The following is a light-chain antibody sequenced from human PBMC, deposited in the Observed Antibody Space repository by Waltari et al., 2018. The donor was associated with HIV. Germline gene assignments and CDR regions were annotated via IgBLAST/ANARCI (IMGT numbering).Light chain of an antibody. Sequence: EIVLTQSPGTLSLSPGERATLSCRASQSVSSSFLAWYQQKPGQAPRLLIYGASNRATGIPDRFSGSESGTDFTLTINRLEPEDFAVYYCHQYGTSPRTFGQGTEVELK. J-gene: IGKJ1*01. CDR3: HQYGTSPRT. CDR2: GAS. CDR1: QSVSSSF. V-gene: IGKV3-20*01.